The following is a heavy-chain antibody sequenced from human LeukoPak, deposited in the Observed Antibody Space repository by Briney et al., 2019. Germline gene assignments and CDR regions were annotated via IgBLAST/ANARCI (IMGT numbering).Heavy chain of an antibody. CDR2: ISYDGSNK. V-gene: IGHV3-30*03. D-gene: IGHD4-17*01. J-gene: IGHJ4*02. Sequence: GRSLRLSCAASGFTFSSYGMHWVRQAPGKGLEWVAVISYDGSNKYYADSVKGRFTISRDNAKNSLYLQMNSLRAEDAAFYYCARDWYGDSYFDDWGRGTLVIVSS. CDR3: ARDWYGDSYFDD. CDR1: GFTFSSYG.